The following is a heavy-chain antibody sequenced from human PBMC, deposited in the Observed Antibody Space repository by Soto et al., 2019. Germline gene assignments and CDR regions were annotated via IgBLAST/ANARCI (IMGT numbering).Heavy chain of an antibody. D-gene: IGHD2-2*01. CDR3: ARERVVGPAATPHWFDP. Sequence: QVQLVQSGAEVKKPGASVKVSCKASGYTFTSYAMHWVRQAPGQRLEWMGWINAGNGNTKYSQKFQGRITITRDTSASTADMELSSLRSEDTAVYYCARERVVGPAATPHWFDPWGQGTLVTVSS. V-gene: IGHV1-3*01. CDR2: INAGNGNT. CDR1: GYTFTSYA. J-gene: IGHJ5*02.